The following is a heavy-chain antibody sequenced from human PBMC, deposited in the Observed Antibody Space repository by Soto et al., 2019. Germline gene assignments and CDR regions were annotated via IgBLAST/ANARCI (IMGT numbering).Heavy chain of an antibody. V-gene: IGHV1-69*13. CDR1: GGSFSSYI. Sequence: SVKVSCKASGGSFSSYIISWVRQAPGQGLEWMGEIIPIFGSANYAQRFQGRVTITADESTSTAYMDLSSLRSEDTAVYYCAMAFASNKCWFDHWGEGTLVTVSS. D-gene: IGHD3-16*01. CDR2: IIPIFGSA. J-gene: IGHJ5*02. CDR3: AMAFASNKCWFDH.